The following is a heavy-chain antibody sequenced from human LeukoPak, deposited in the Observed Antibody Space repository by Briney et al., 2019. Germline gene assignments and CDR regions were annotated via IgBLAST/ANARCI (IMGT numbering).Heavy chain of an antibody. D-gene: IGHD3-22*01. V-gene: IGHV3-23*01. CDR1: GFTFSSYA. J-gene: IGHJ5*02. Sequence: GGSLRLSCAASGFTFSSYAMSWVRQAPGKGLEWVSAISGSGGSTYYADSVKGRFTISRDNSKNTLYLQMNSLRAEDTAVYYCAKASATYYYDSSWFDPWGQGTLVTVSS. CDR2: ISGSGGST. CDR3: AKASATYYYDSSWFDP.